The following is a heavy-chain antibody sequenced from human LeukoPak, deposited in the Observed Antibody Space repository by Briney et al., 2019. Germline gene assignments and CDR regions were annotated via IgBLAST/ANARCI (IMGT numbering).Heavy chain of an antibody. V-gene: IGHV4-34*01. J-gene: IGHJ4*02. Sequence: SETLSLTCAVNGGSFSGYYWSWIRQPPGKGLEWIGEINHSGSTNYNPSLKSRVTISVDTSKNQFSLKLRSVTAADTAVYYCARDPTTVVTTPYYFDDWGQGTLVTVSS. CDR1: GGSFSGYY. D-gene: IGHD4-23*01. CDR3: ARDPTTVVTTPYYFDD. CDR2: INHSGST.